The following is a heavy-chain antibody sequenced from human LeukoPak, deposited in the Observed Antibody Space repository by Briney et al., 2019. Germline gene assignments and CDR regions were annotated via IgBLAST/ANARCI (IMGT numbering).Heavy chain of an antibody. CDR3: ARRYSYSSPISD. CDR2: INPNSGGT. J-gene: IGHJ4*02. CDR1: GYTFTGYY. Sequence: GASVKVSCKASGYTFTGYYMHWVRQAPGQGLEWMGWINPNSGGTNYAQKFQGTVTMTRDTSISTAYMELSRLRSDDTAVYYCARRYSYSSPISDWGQGTLVTVSS. V-gene: IGHV1-2*02. D-gene: IGHD6-13*01.